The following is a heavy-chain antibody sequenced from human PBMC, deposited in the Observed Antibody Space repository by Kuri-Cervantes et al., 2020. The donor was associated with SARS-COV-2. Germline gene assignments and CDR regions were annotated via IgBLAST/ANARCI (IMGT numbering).Heavy chain of an antibody. J-gene: IGHJ4*02. CDR2: LYTSGST. CDR1: GGSISSGSYY. V-gene: IGHV4-61*02. Sequence: SETLSLTCTVSGGSISSGSYYWTWIRQPAGKGLEWIGRLYTSGSTNYNPSLKSRVTISADTSKNQFSLNLSSVTAADTAVYYCAKDGYPYCGGDCYSDYWGQGALVTVSS. CDR3: AKDGYPYCGGDCYSDY. D-gene: IGHD2-21*02.